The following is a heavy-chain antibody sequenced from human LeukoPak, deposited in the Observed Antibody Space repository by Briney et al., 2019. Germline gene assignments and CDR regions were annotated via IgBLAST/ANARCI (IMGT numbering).Heavy chain of an antibody. V-gene: IGHV4-59*08. J-gene: IGHJ5*02. CDR2: ISYSGST. CDR1: GDSISSYY. Sequence: SETLSLTCTVSGDSISSYYGSWVRQPPGKGLEWVGYISYSGSTNYNPSLKSRVSISVHTSKNQFSLKLSSVTAADTAVYYCARQWSIASAGTQGWFDPWGQGTLVTVSS. D-gene: IGHD6-13*01. CDR3: ARQWSIASAGTQGWFDP.